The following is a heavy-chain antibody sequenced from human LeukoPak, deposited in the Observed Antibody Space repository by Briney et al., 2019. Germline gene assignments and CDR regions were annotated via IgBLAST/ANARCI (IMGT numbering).Heavy chain of an antibody. J-gene: IGHJ6*02. D-gene: IGHD3-10*01. Sequence: GGSLRLSCAASGFTFSSYAMSWVRQAPGKGLEWVSAISGSGGSTYYADSVKGRFTISRDNSKNTLYLQMNSLRAEDTAVYYCARPITMVRGVEPDGMDVWGQGTTVTVSS. V-gene: IGHV3-23*01. CDR2: ISGSGGST. CDR3: ARPITMVRGVEPDGMDV. CDR1: GFTFSSYA.